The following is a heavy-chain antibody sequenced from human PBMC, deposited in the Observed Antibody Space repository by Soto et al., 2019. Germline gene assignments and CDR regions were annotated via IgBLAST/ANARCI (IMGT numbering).Heavy chain of an antibody. J-gene: IGHJ4*02. CDR1: GDTISTGGYS. Sequence: PSDTLSLTCGVSGDTISTGGYSWAWILHPPGKALEWIGHTYHSGNPYYNPSLKSRVIISVDRSKNQFSLKLTSVTAADTAVYYSSRRYGCCFDYWGQGTLVTVSS. D-gene: IGHD5-18*01. CDR3: SRRYGCCFDY. V-gene: IGHV4-30-2*01. CDR2: TYHSGNP.